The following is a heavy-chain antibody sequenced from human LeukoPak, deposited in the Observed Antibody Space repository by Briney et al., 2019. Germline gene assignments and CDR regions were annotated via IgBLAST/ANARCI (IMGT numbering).Heavy chain of an antibody. D-gene: IGHD3-10*01. Sequence: SQTLSLTCTVSGGSLSSGDYYWSWIRQPPGKGLEWIGYIYYSGSTYYNPSLKSRVTISVDTSKNQFSLKLSSVTAADTAVYYCASQVGRIMVRGVINWFDPWGQGTLVTVSS. V-gene: IGHV4-30-4*08. J-gene: IGHJ5*02. CDR2: IYYSGST. CDR3: ASQVGRIMVRGVINWFDP. CDR1: GGSLSSGDYY.